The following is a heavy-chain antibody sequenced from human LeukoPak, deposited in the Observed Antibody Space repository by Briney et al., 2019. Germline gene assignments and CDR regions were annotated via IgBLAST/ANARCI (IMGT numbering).Heavy chain of an antibody. CDR1: GGTFSSYA. J-gene: IGHJ4*02. CDR3: ARERRGSSSARHFDY. Sequence: GASVKVSCKASGGTFSSYAISWVRQAPGQGLEWMGGIIPIFGTANYAQKFQGRVTITTDESTSTAYMELSSLRSEDTAAYYCARERRGSSSARHFDYWGQGTLVTVSS. D-gene: IGHD6-6*01. V-gene: IGHV1-69*05. CDR2: IIPIFGTA.